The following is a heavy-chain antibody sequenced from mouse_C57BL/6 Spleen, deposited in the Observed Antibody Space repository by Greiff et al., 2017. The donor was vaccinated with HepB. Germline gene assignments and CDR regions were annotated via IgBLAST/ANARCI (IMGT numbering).Heavy chain of an antibody. V-gene: IGHV14-1*01. CDR2: IDPEDGDT. CDR1: GFNIKDYY. CDR3: THYSRYYAMDY. Sequence: VQLQQSGAELVRPGASVKLSCTASGFNIKDYYMHWVKQRPEQGLEWIGRIDPEDGDTEYAPKFQGKATMTADTSSNTASLQLSSLTSEDTAVYYCTHYSRYYAMDYWGQGTSVTVSS. J-gene: IGHJ4*01. D-gene: IGHD2-12*01.